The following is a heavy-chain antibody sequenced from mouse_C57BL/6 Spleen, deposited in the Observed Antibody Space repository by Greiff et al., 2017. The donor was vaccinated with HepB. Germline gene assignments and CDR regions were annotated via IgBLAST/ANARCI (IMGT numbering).Heavy chain of an antibody. Sequence: EVQLQESGPGMVKPSQSLSLTCTVTGYSITSGYDWHWIRHFPGNKLEWMGYISYSGSTNYNPSLKSRISITHDTSKNHFFLKLNSVTTEDTATYDCARGGDGYYWYFDVWGTGTTVTVSS. CDR1: GYSITSGYD. J-gene: IGHJ1*03. CDR3: ARGGDGYYWYFDV. D-gene: IGHD2-3*01. CDR2: ISYSGST. V-gene: IGHV3-1*01.